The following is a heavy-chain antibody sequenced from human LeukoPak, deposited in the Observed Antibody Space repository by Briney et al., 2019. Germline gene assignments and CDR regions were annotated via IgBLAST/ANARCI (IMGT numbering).Heavy chain of an antibody. CDR1: GYTFTSNY. CDR3: ATHYRDDYGDY. J-gene: IGHJ4*02. CDR2: IYPRDGST. D-gene: IGHD3-10*01. V-gene: IGHV1-46*01. Sequence: AASVKVSCKASGYTFTSNYIHWVRQAPGQGLEWMGMIYPRDGSTSYAQKFQGRVTITADESTSTAYMELSSLRSEDTAAYYCATHYRDDYGDYWGQGTLVTVSS.